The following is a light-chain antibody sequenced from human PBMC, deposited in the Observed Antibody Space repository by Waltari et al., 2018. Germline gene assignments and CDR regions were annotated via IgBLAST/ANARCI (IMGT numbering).Light chain of an antibody. V-gene: IGKV1-9*01. J-gene: IGKJ4*01. CDR1: QGIGRF. CDR3: QHFNSYPLT. CDR2: VAS. Sequence: DIQLTQSPSFLSASVGDRVTITCRASQGIGRFLAWYQQKPGQAPKLLITVASTLQMDVPSRFSGSGSGTEFTLTISSLQPEDFATYYCQHFNSYPLTFGGGSKVDVK.